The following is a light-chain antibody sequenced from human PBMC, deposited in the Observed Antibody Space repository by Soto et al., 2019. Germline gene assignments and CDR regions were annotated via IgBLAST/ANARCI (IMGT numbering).Light chain of an antibody. CDR1: QGISSY. J-gene: IGKJ1*01. V-gene: IGKV1-6*01. Sequence: IQLTQSPSFLSASVGDRVTITFRASQGISSYLGWYQQKPGKAPKLLIYGASSLQGGVPPRFSGSGSATDFTLTISSLQPEDFATYYCLQDYNYPRTFGQGTKVDI. CDR2: GAS. CDR3: LQDYNYPRT.